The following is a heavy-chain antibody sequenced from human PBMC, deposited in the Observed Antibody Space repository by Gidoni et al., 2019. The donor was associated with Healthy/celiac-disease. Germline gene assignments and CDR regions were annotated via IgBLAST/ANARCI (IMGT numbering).Heavy chain of an antibody. Sequence: QVQLVQSGAEVKKPGSSVTVSCKASGGTFSSYAISWVRQAPGQGLEWMGGIIPIFGTANYAQKFQGSVTITADESTSTAYMELSSLRSEDTALYYCARRLRLFGYYFDYWGQGTLVTVSS. J-gene: IGHJ4*02. V-gene: IGHV1-69*01. D-gene: IGHD4-17*01. CDR2: IIPIFGTA. CDR3: ARRLRLFGYYFDY. CDR1: GGTFSSYA.